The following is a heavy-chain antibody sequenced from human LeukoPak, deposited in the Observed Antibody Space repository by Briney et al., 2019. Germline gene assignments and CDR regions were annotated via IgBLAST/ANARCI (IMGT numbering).Heavy chain of an antibody. V-gene: IGHV4-39*07. CDR2: IYYRGST. D-gene: IGHD2-21*02. J-gene: IGHJ4*02. Sequence: PSETLSLTCSVTGDSFSGSTSDWAWIRQPPGKELEWIGNIYYRGSTHYSPSLESRVTISVDTSKNQFSLRLSSVTDADTAVYYCARVGVRTYCGSGCYSDYFDTWGQGTLVTVSS. CDR1: GDSFSGSTSD. CDR3: ARVGVRTYCGSGCYSDYFDT.